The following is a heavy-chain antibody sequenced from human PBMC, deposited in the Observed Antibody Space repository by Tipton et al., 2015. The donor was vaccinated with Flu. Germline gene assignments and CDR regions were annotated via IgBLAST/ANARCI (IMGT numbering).Heavy chain of an antibody. V-gene: IGHV1-46*01. CDR2: INPSGDST. CDR1: GYTFTSYY. CDR3: ARDRGYSYGPPHFDY. Sequence: QLVQSGAEVKKPGASVKVSCKASGYTFTSYYMHWVRQAPGQGLEWMGIINPSGDSTSYAQKFQGRVTMTRDTSTSTVYMELSSLRSEDTAVYYCARDRGYSYGPPHFDYWGQGTLVTVSS. J-gene: IGHJ4*02. D-gene: IGHD5-18*01.